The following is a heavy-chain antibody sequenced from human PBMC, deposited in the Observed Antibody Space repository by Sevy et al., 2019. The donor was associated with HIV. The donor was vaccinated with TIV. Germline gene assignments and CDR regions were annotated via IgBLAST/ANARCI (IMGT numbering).Heavy chain of an antibody. CDR1: GFTFSSYA. CDR2: ISYDGSNK. Sequence: GGSLRLSCAASGFTFSSYAMHWVRQAPGKGLEWVAVISYDGSNKYYADPLKGRFTISRDNSKNTLYLQMNSLGAEDTAVYYCARGGEDTAPVDYWGQGTLVTVSS. D-gene: IGHD5-18*01. V-gene: IGHV3-30-3*01. J-gene: IGHJ4*02. CDR3: ARGGEDTAPVDY.